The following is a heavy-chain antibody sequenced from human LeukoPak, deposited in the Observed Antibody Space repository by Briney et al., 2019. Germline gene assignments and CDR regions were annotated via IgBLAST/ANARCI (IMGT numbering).Heavy chain of an antibody. Sequence: GGSLRLSCAVSRFTFSSYWMSWVRQAPGKGLEWVANIKQDGREKYYVDSVKGRYTISRDNSKNTLYLQMNSLRAEDTAVYYCAKVYSSSWGPFHYGMDVWGQGTTVTVSS. CDR3: AKVYSSSWGPFHYGMDV. D-gene: IGHD6-13*01. CDR1: RFTFSSYW. J-gene: IGHJ6*02. V-gene: IGHV3-7*03. CDR2: IKQDGREK.